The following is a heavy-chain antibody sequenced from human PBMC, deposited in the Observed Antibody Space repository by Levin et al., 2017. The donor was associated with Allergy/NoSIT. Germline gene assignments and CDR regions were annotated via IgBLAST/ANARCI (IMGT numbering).Heavy chain of an antibody. V-gene: IGHV3-74*01. CDR1: GFLFSSYW. CDR2: INSDASYT. CDR3: ARDRDRTDYFDY. J-gene: IGHJ4*02. Sequence: GESLKISCTASGFLFSSYWMHWVRQAPGKGLVWVSRINSDASYTSYVDSVKGRFTISRDNAKNTLYLQMNSLTVDDTAVYYCARDRDRTDYFDYWGQGTLVTVSS. D-gene: IGHD1-14*01.